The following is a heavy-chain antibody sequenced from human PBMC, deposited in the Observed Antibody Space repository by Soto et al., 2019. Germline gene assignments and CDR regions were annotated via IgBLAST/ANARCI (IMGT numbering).Heavy chain of an antibody. Sequence: GGSLRLCCAASGFVVSGNYMSWVRQAPGKGLEWVSVIYSGGSTYYADSVKGRFTISRDNSKNTLYLQMNSLRAEDTAVYYCARDGAAAGTWGYYYYGMDVWGQGTTVTVSS. CDR2: IYSGGST. D-gene: IGHD6-13*01. CDR1: GFVVSGNY. J-gene: IGHJ6*02. CDR3: ARDGAAAGTWGYYYYGMDV. V-gene: IGHV3-53*01.